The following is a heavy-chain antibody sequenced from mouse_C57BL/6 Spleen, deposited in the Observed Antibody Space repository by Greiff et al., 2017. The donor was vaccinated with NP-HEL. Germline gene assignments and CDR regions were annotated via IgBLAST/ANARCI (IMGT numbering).Heavy chain of an antibody. Sequence: EVKLVESGGDLVKPGGSLKLSCAASGFTFSSYGMSWVRQTPDKRLEWVATISSGGSYTYYPDSVKGRFTISRDNAKNTLYLQMSSLKSEDTAMYYCARLYEGFDYWGQGTTLTVSS. CDR2: ISSGGSYT. D-gene: IGHD2-3*01. V-gene: IGHV5-6*01. CDR3: ARLYEGFDY. J-gene: IGHJ2*01. CDR1: GFTFSSYG.